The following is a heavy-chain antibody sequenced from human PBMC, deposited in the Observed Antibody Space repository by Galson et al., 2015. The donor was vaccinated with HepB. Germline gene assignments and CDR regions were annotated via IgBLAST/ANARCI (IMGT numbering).Heavy chain of an antibody. D-gene: IGHD6-13*01. J-gene: IGHJ6*02. CDR3: ARVGIAAAGTGNYYYGMDV. CDR2: ISAYNGNT. CDR1: GYTFTSYG. Sequence: SVKVSCKASGYTFTSYGISWVRQAPGQGLEWMGWISAYNGNTNYAQKLQGRVTMTTDTSTSTAYMELRSLRSDDTAVYYCARVGIAAAGTGNYYYGMDVWGQGTTVTVSS. V-gene: IGHV1-18*01.